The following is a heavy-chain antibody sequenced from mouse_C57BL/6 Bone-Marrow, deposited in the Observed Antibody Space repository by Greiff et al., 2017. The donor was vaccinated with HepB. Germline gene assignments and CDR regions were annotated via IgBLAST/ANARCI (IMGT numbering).Heavy chain of an antibody. V-gene: IGHV1-62-2*01. CDR2: FYPGSGSI. Sequence: QVQLKQSGAELVKPGASVKLSCKASGYTFTEYTIHWVKQRSGQGLEWIGWFYPGSGSIKYNEKFKDKATLTADKSSSTVYMELSRLTSEDSAVYFCARHNYYGSSGEFYAMDYWGQGTSVTVSS. J-gene: IGHJ4*01. CDR3: ARHNYYGSSGEFYAMDY. CDR1: GYTFTEYT. D-gene: IGHD1-1*01.